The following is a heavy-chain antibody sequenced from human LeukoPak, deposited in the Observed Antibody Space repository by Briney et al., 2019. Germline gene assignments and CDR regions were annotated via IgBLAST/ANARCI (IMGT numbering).Heavy chain of an antibody. J-gene: IGHJ4*02. D-gene: IGHD3-22*01. Sequence: PSETLSLTCTVSGGSISSSSYYWGWIRQPPRKGLEWIGSIYYSGSTYYNPSLKSRVTISVDTSKNQFSLKLSSVTAADTAVYYCARSQYYYDSSGSFDYWGQGTLVTVSS. V-gene: IGHV4-39*07. CDR2: IYYSGST. CDR3: ARSQYYYDSSGSFDY. CDR1: GGSISSSSYY.